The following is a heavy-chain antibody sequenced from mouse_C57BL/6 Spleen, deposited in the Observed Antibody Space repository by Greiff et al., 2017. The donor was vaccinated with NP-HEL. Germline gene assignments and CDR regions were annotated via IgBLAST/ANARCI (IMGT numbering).Heavy chain of an antibody. CDR1: GYTFTDYY. CDR2: INPYNGGT. D-gene: IGHD1-1*01. Sequence: EVQLQQSGPVLVKPGASVKMSCKASGYTFTDYYMNWVKQSHGKSLEWIGVINPYNGGTSYNQKFKGKATLTVDKSSSTAYMELNSLTSEDSAVYYCARDYGSSYGVYAMDYWGQGTSVTVSS. CDR3: ARDYGSSYGVYAMDY. V-gene: IGHV1-19*01. J-gene: IGHJ4*01.